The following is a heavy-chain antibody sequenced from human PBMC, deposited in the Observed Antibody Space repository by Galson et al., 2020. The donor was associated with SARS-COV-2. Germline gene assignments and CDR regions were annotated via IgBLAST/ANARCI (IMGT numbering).Heavy chain of an antibody. V-gene: IGHV3-23*02. J-gene: IGHJ3*02. D-gene: IGHD1-26*01. Sequence: GGSLRLSCGASGLTFSFYAMSWVRRAPGKGLEWVSAISGSGDSTYYRDSVKGRFTISRDNSKNTLFLQMNSLRAEDTAVYYCAKDKRDLLDAFDIWGQGTMVTVSS. CDR2: ISGSGDST. CDR3: AKDKRDLLDAFDI. CDR1: GLTFSFYA.